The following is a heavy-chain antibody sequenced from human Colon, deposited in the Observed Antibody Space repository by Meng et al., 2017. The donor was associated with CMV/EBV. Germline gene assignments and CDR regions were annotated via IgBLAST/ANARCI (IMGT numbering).Heavy chain of an antibody. CDR1: GYIFATHW. CDR3: ARHYDASWFGY. V-gene: IGHV5-51*01. Sequence: GESLKISCQGSGYIFATHWIGWVRQLPGKDLEWMGMIHCGDSRTIYSPLFQGQVTISADKSLNTAYLQWNSLQASDTAMYYCARHYDASWFGYWGQGTLVTVSS. J-gene: IGHJ4*02. D-gene: IGHD2-2*01. CDR2: IHCGDSRT.